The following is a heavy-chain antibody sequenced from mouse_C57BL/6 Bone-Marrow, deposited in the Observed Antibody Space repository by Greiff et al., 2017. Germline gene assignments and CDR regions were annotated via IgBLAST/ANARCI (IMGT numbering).Heavy chain of an antibody. CDR1: GFNIKNTY. Sequence: EVQLQESVAELVRPGASVKLSCTASGFNIKNTYMHLVKQRPEQGLEWIGRIDPANGNTKYAPKFQCKATITADTSSNTAYLQLSSLTSEDTAINYCARSGGSYWYFDVWGTGTTVTVSS. D-gene: IGHD1-1*01. CDR2: IDPANGNT. CDR3: ARSGGSYWYFDV. V-gene: IGHV14-3*01. J-gene: IGHJ1*03.